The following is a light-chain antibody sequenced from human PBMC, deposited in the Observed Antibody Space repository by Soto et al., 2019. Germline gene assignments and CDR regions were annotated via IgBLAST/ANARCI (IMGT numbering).Light chain of an antibody. CDR3: GSWDSSLSAYV. CDR1: SSNIGGNS. Sequence: VLPQPPSVSAAPGQKVTISCSGSSSNIGGNSVSWYQQLPGTAPKLLIYDDNKRPSGIPDRFSGSKSGTSATLGITGFQTGDEADYYCGSWDSSLSAYVFGTGTKV. CDR2: DDN. V-gene: IGLV1-51*01. J-gene: IGLJ1*01.